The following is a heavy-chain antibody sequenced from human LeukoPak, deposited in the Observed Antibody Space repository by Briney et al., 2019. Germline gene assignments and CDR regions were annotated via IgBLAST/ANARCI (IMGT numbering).Heavy chain of an antibody. J-gene: IGHJ4*02. CDR3: AAGYSSSWSSFDY. CDR2: INPNSGGT. Sequence: ASVKVSCMASGYAFTGYYMHWVRQAPGQGLEWMGWINPNSGGTNYAQKFQGRVTMIRDTSISTAYMELSRLRSDDTAVYYCAAGYSSSWSSFDYWGQGTLVTVSS. D-gene: IGHD6-13*01. V-gene: IGHV1-2*02. CDR1: GYAFTGYY.